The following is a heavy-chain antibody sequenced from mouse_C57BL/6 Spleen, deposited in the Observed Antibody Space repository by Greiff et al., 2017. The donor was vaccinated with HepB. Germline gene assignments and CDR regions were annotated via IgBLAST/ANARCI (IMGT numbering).Heavy chain of an antibody. CDR3: ARSYYGSSYGAY. CDR2: INPSSGYT. D-gene: IGHD1-1*01. J-gene: IGHJ3*01. Sequence: VQLQQSGAELAKPGASVKLSCKASGYTFTSYWMHWVKQRPGQGLEWIGYINPSSGYTKYNQKFKDKATLTSDKSSSTAYMHLSSLTYEDSAVYYCARSYYGSSYGAYWGQGTLVTVSA. V-gene: IGHV1-7*01. CDR1: GYTFTSYW.